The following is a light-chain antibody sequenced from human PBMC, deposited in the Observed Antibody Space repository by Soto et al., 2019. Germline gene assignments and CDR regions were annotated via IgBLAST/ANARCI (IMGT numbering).Light chain of an antibody. CDR1: SRDVGSYNL. Sequence: QSALTQPASVSGSPGQSITISCTGTSRDVGSYNLVSWYQQHPGKAPKLMTYEGSKRPSGVSNRFSGSKSGNTASLTISGLQAEDEADYYCCSYGGSSTFVVFGGGTKLTVL. CDR3: CSYGGSSTFVV. CDR2: EGS. J-gene: IGLJ2*01. V-gene: IGLV2-23*03.